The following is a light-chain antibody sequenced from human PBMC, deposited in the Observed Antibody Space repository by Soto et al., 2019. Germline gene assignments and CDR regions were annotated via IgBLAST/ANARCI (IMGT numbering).Light chain of an antibody. CDR1: QSISNR. Sequence: DIQMTQSPSTLSASVGDGVTITCRASQSISNRLAWYQQRPGKAPKYLIYDASTLDSGAPSRFSGSGSGTEFTLSISSLQPDVFATYYCQQYNIYPWTFGQGTKVEIK. CDR3: QQYNIYPWT. J-gene: IGKJ1*01. V-gene: IGKV1-5*01. CDR2: DAS.